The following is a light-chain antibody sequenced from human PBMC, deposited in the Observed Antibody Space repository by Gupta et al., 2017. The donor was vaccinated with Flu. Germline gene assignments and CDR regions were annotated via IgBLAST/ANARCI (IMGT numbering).Light chain of an antibody. J-gene: IGLJ3*02. CDR2: EGN. V-gene: IGLV1-51*02. Sequence: SALTHPPSVSPAPGHNVTITCSGSSSNIGNNYVSWYQQLPGAAPKLLIVEGNKRPSAIPDRFSCSKSGTSATPGITGLQTGEEADDYYGTWDSSMSAGVFGGGTKLTVL. CDR1: SSNIGNNY. CDR3: GTWDSSMSAGV.